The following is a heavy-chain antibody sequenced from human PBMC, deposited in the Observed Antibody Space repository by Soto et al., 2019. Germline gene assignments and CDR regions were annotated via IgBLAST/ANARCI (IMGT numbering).Heavy chain of an antibody. CDR1: GGTFSSYA. CDR2: IIPIFGTA. Sequence: QVQLVQSGAEVKKPGSSAKVSCKASGGTFSSYAISWVRQAPGQGLEWMGGIIPIFGTANYAQKFQGRVTITADESTSTAYMELSSLRSEDTAVYYCARGRIAVAGNYYGMDVWGQGTTVTVSS. D-gene: IGHD6-19*01. CDR3: ARGRIAVAGNYYGMDV. J-gene: IGHJ6*02. V-gene: IGHV1-69*01.